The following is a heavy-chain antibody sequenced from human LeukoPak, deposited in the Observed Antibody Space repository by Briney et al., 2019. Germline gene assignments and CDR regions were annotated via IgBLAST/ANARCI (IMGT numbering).Heavy chain of an antibody. CDR3: AREEGGKLGIDYYFDY. CDR1: GFTFSSYT. V-gene: IGHV3-21*01. CDR2: ISSGSSYI. Sequence: PGGSLRLSCAASGFTFSSYTMNWVRQAPGKGLEWVSIISSGSSYIHYADSVKGRFTISRDNAKNSLYLQMNSLRAEDTAVYYCAREEGGKLGIDYYFDYWGQGTLVTVSS. J-gene: IGHJ4*02. D-gene: IGHD7-27*01.